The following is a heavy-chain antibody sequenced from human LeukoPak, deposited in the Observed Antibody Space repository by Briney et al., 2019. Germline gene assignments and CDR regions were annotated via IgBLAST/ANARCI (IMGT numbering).Heavy chain of an antibody. J-gene: IGHJ4*02. CDR2: IYPGDSDT. V-gene: IGHV5-51*01. CDR3: ARLYDSSGQYFDY. Sequence: GESLKISCKGSGYSFTSYWIGWVRQMPGKGLGWTGIIYPGDSDTRYSPSFQGQVTISADKSISTAYLQWSSLKASDTAMYYCARLYDSSGQYFDYWGQGTLVTVSS. CDR1: GYSFTSYW. D-gene: IGHD3-22*01.